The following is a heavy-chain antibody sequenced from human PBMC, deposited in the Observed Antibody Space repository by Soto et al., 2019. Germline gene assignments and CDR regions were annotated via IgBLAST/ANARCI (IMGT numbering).Heavy chain of an antibody. J-gene: IGHJ6*02. D-gene: IGHD4-17*01. Sequence: QVQLVESGGGVVQPGRSLRLSCAASGFTFSSYAMHWVRQAPGKGLEWVAVISYGGSNKYYADSVKGRFTISRDNSKNTLYLQMNSLRAEDTVVYYCARDQLEYGDYVAGMDVWGQGTTVTVSS. CDR3: ARDQLEYGDYVAGMDV. V-gene: IGHV3-30-3*01. CDR2: ISYGGSNK. CDR1: GFTFSSYA.